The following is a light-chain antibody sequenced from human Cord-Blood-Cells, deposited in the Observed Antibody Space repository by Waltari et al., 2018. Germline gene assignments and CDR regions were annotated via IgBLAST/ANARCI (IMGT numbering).Light chain of an antibody. CDR3: SSYTSSSTLV. CDR2: EVS. V-gene: IGLV2-14*01. J-gene: IGLJ1*01. CDR1: SSDVGGYNY. Sequence: QSALTQPASVSGSPGQSITISCTGTSSDVGGYNYVSWYQQHPGRAPKLMIYEVSNRPAGVSNRCSGSKSGNTASLTISGLQAEDEAYYYCSSYTSSSTLVFGTGTKVTVL.